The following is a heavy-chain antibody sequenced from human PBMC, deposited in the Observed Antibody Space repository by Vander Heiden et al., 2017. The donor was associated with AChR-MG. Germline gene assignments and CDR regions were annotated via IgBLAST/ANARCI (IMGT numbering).Heavy chain of an antibody. CDR3: VRAADTRGWYSTRLLFEY. J-gene: IGHJ4*02. CDR1: GFSLTDARLH. Sequence: QVTLNESGPVLVRPTETLTLTCTVSGFSLTDARLHVTWIRPPPGKALEWLANIFSNDETSYSTALKSRLTISKDIFTRQVVLTMTKVDPLDTATYYCVRAADTRGWYSTRLLFEYWGQGIRGTVSS. CDR2: IFSNDET. D-gene: IGHD6-19*01. V-gene: IGHV2-26*01.